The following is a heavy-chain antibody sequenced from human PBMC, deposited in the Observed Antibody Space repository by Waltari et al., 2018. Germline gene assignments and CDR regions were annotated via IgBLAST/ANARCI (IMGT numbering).Heavy chain of an antibody. CDR2: INPNSSGT. V-gene: IGHV1-2*06. J-gene: IGHJ5*02. Sequence: QVQLLQSGAEVKTPGASVKVSCKASGYTFTASYIHWVRQAPGQGLEWMGRINPNSSGTNEAQKCQGRVTMTRDTSISTAYMELSRRRSDDTAVYYCARDRVGSSWGQGTLVTVSA. D-gene: IGHD3-10*01. CDR3: ARDRVGSS. CDR1: GYTFTASY.